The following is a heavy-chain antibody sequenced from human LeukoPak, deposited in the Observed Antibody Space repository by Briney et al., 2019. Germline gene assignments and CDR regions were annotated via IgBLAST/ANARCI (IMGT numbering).Heavy chain of an antibody. Sequence: GGSLRLSCAASGFTVSTNYMSWVRQAPGKGLEWVSIIYSGGSTYYADSMKGRFTVSRDNSKNTLYLQMNSLRAEDTAVYYCARVGDHYHWYFDLWGRGTLVTVSS. CDR1: GFTVSTNY. D-gene: IGHD3-10*01. CDR2: IYSGGST. J-gene: IGHJ2*01. CDR3: ARVGDHYHWYFDL. V-gene: IGHV3-53*01.